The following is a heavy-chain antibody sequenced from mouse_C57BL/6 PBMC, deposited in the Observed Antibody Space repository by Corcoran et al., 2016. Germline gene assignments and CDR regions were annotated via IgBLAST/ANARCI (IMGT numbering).Heavy chain of an antibody. Sequence: QVQLQQSGPELVKPGASVKLSCKASGYTFTSYDINWVKQRPGQGLEWIGWIYPRDGSTKYNEKFKGKATLTADTSSRTAYMQLSSLTSEDSAVYYCASWGWLLRFAWFAYWGQGTLVTVSA. CDR3: ASWGWLLRFAWFAY. CDR1: GYTFTSYD. CDR2: IYPRDGST. D-gene: IGHD2-3*01. V-gene: IGHV1-66*01. J-gene: IGHJ3*01.